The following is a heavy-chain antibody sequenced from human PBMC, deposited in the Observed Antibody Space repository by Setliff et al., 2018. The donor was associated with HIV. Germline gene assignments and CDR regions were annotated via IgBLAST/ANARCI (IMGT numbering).Heavy chain of an antibody. J-gene: IGHJ4*01. D-gene: IGHD2-8*01. V-gene: IGHV4-34*01. CDR2: INHSGRA. Sequence: PSETLSLTCAVYGESFSGYYWSWIRQPAGKGLEWLGEINHSGRAKYNPSLKSRASISADTSKNQFSLRLTSVTAADTAVYYCARGAPYCNHGICHLFDYRGHGNLVTVSS. CDR3: ARGAPYCNHGICHLFDY. CDR1: GESFSGYY.